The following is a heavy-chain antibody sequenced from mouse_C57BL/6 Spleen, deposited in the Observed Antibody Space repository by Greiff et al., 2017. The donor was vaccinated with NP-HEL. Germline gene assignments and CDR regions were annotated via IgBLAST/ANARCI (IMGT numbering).Heavy chain of an antibody. Sequence: VQLQQSGAELVRPGASVKLSCKASGYTFTDYYINWVKQRPGQGLEWIARIYPGSGNTYYNEKFKGKATLTAEKSSSTAYMQLSSLTSEDSAVYFCARDFDYGSSSYWYFDVWGTGTTVTVSS. D-gene: IGHD1-1*01. V-gene: IGHV1-76*01. J-gene: IGHJ1*03. CDR1: GYTFTDYY. CDR3: ARDFDYGSSSYWYFDV. CDR2: IYPGSGNT.